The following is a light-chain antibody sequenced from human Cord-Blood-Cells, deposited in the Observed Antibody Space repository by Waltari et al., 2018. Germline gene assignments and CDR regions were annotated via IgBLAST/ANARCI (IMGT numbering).Light chain of an antibody. V-gene: IGKV1-39*01. J-gene: IGKJ4*01. CDR2: AAY. CDR3: QQSYSTPL. Sequence: DIQMSQSPSSLSASVGDRVTITSRASQSISSYLNWYQQKPGKAPKILIYAAYSLQSGVQTRFSSSGSGTDFTLTSSSLQPEDFATYYSQQSYSTPLFGGGTKVEIK. CDR1: QSISSY.